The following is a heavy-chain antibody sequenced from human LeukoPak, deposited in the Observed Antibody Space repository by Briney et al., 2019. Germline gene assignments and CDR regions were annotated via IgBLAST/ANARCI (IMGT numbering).Heavy chain of an antibody. Sequence: GGSLRLSCAASGFTFSSYSMNWVRQAPGKGLEWVSSISSSSSYIYYADSVKGRFTISGDNAKNSLYLQMNSLRAEDTAVYYCATLYHGETDYWGQGTLVTVSS. CDR1: GFTFSSYS. CDR3: ATLYHGETDY. V-gene: IGHV3-21*01. CDR2: ISSSSSYI. D-gene: IGHD3-10*01. J-gene: IGHJ4*02.